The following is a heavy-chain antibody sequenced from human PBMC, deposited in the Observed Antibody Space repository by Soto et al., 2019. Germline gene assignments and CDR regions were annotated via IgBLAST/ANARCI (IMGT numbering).Heavy chain of an antibody. CDR3: ARDLVPYGDYDAFDI. CDR1: GYTFTSYA. Sequence: ASVKVSCKASGYTFTSYAMHWVRQAPGQRLEWMGWINAGNGNTKYSQKFQGRVTITRDTSASTAYMELSSLRSEDTAVYYCARDLVPYGDYDAFDIWGQGTMVTVSS. D-gene: IGHD4-17*01. CDR2: INAGNGNT. V-gene: IGHV1-3*01. J-gene: IGHJ3*02.